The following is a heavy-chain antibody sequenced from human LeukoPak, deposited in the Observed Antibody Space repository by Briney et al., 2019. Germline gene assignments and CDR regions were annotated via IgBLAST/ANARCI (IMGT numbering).Heavy chain of an antibody. CDR2: ISWDGGST. CDR3: AKGKGIQLWLYFDY. CDR1: GFTFDDYT. Sequence: PGGSLRLSCAASGFTFDDYTMHWVLQAPGKGLEWVSLISWDGGSTYYADSVKGRFTISRDNSKNSLYLQMNSLRTEDTALYYCAKGKGIQLWLYFDYWGQGTLVTVSS. D-gene: IGHD5-18*01. V-gene: IGHV3-43*01. J-gene: IGHJ4*02.